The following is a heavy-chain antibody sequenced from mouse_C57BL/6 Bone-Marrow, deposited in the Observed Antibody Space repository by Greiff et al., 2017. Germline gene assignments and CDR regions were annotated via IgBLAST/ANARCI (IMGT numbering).Heavy chain of an antibody. V-gene: IGHV1-9*01. CDR3: ERGATMVTGGFAY. D-gene: IGHD2-2*01. J-gene: IGHJ3*01. CDR2: ILPGSGGT. Sequence: QVQLQQSGAELMKPGASVKLSCKATGYTFTGYWIEWVKQRPGHGLEWIGEILPGSGGTNYNEKFKGKATFTADTSSNTAYMQLSSLTTEDSAIYYCERGATMVTGGFAYWGQGTLVTVSA. CDR1: GYTFTGYW.